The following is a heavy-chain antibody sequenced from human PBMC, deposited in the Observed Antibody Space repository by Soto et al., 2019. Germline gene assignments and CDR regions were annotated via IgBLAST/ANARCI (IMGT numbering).Heavy chain of an antibody. V-gene: IGHV1-69*06. D-gene: IGHD2-8*01. CDR3: ARSVVLMVYADDAFDI. Sequence: QVQLVQSGAEVKKPGSSVKVSCKASGGTFSSYAISWVRQAPGQGLEWMGGIIPIFGTANYAQKFQGRVTITADKSTSTAGMELSSLRSEDTAVYYCARSVVLMVYADDAFDIWGQGTMVTVSS. CDR2: IIPIFGTA. J-gene: IGHJ3*02. CDR1: GGTFSSYA.